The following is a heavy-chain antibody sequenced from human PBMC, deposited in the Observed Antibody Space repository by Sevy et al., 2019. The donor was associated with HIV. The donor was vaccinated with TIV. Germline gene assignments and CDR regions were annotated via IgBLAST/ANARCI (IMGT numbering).Heavy chain of an antibody. V-gene: IGHV3-33*01. CDR3: ARGPSLIVAGAAGYLDY. CDR1: GFTFSSFG. J-gene: IGHJ4*02. D-gene: IGHD2-21*01. CDR2: IWYDGNKK. Sequence: GGSLRLSCTASGFTFSSFGIHWVRQAPGKGLEWVALIWYDGNKKYYADSVKGRFTISRDSSKNTLYLQMNNLRAEDTAVYYCARGPSLIVAGAAGYLDYWGQGTLVTVSS.